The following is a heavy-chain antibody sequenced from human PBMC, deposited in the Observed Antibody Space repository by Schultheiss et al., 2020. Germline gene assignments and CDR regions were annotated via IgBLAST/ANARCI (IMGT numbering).Heavy chain of an antibody. CDR3: ARVGTNYYYDSSGYYGY. V-gene: IGHV1-18*01. CDR2: ISAYNGNT. CDR1: GYTFTSYG. D-gene: IGHD3-22*01. J-gene: IGHJ4*02. Sequence: ASVKVSCKASGYTFTSYGISWVRQAPGQGLEWMGWISAYNGNTNYAQKLQGRVTMTTDTSTSTAYMELRSLRSDDTAVYYCARVGTNYYYDSSGYYGYWGQGTLVTVSS.